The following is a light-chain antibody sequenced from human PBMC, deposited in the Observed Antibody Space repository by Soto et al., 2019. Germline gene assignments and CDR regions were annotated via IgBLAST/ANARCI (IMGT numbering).Light chain of an antibody. V-gene: IGKV3-15*01. CDR2: GAT. CDR1: QSVSTR. J-gene: IGKJ4*01. CDR3: QQYHNWPVT. Sequence: EIVMTQSPATLSLFPGERVTLSFRASQSVSTRLAWYQHKPGQSPRLLISGATTGATGIPPRFSASGSGTDFTLTVNSLQSEDIAVYYCQQYHNWPVTFGGGTKVDI.